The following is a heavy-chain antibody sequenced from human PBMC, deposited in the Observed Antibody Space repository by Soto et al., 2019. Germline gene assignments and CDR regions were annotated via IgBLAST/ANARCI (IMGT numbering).Heavy chain of an antibody. CDR3: AREEWLATGNWFDP. D-gene: IGHD6-19*01. Sequence: ASVKVSCKASGYTFTSYGISWVRQAPGQGLEWMGWISAYNGNTNYAQKLQGRVTMTTDTSTSTAHMELRSLRSDDTAVYYCAREEWLATGNWFDPWGQGTLVTVSS. V-gene: IGHV1-18*01. CDR2: ISAYNGNT. J-gene: IGHJ5*02. CDR1: GYTFTSYG.